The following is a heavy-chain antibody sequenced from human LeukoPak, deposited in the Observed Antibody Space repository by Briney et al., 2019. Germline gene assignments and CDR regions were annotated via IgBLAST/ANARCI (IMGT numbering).Heavy chain of an antibody. CDR2: ISAYNGNT. CDR1: GYTFTSYG. Sequence: GASVTVSCKASGYTFTSYGISWVRQAPGHGLEWMGWISAYNGNTNYAQKLQGRVTITTDTSTSTAYMELRSLRSDDTAVYYCAREEAGTFDYWGQGTLVTVSS. CDR3: AREEAGTFDY. J-gene: IGHJ4*02. D-gene: IGHD6-19*01. V-gene: IGHV1-18*01.